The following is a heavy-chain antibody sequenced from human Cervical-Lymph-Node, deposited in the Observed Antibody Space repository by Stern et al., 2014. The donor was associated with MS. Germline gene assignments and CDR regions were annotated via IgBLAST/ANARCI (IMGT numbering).Heavy chain of an antibody. CDR1: GFTFSSYG. Sequence: VQLVESGGGVVQPGRSLRLTCTVSGFTFSSYGMHWVRQAPGKGLEWVSGISYDGSDTYYAESVKGRFTISRDNSKNTLYLEMRSLRPEDTAVYYCVKRGITEVRGVRLGAYWGPGTLVIVSS. D-gene: IGHD3-10*01. CDR2: ISYDGSDT. V-gene: IGHV3-30*18. J-gene: IGHJ4*02. CDR3: VKRGITEVRGVRLGAY.